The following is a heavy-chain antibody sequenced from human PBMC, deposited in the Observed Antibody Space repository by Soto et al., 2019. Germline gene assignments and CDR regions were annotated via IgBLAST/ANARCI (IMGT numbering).Heavy chain of an antibody. CDR3: ASTAIVLTLDY. CDR1: GFTFSRYW. V-gene: IGHV3-74*01. CDR2: INSDGSST. Sequence: PGGSLRLSCAASGFTFSRYWMHWVRQAPGKGLVWVSRINSDGSSTNYADSVKGRFTISTDNAKNTLYLQMNSLRAEDTAIYYGASTAIVLTLDYWGQGNPVTVSS. D-gene: IGHD5-18*01. J-gene: IGHJ4*02.